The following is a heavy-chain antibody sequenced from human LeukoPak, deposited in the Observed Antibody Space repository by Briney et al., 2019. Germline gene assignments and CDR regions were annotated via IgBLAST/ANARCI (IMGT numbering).Heavy chain of an antibody. CDR2: INHSGST. D-gene: IGHD6-6*01. V-gene: IGHV4-61*01. CDR1: GGSVSSGSYY. Sequence: KPSETLSLTCTVSGGSVSSGSYYWSWIRQPPGKGLEWIGEINHSGSTNYNPSLKSRVTISVDTSKSQFSLKLSSVTAADTAVYYCARGRRSSSSVAFDIWGQGTMVTVSS. CDR3: ARGRRSSSSVAFDI. J-gene: IGHJ3*02.